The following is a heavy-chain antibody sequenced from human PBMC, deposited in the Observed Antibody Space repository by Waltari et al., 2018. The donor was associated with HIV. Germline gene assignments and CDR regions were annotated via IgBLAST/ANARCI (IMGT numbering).Heavy chain of an antibody. V-gene: IGHV3-7*01. CDR2: IKQDGNEK. CDR3: ARAYSGTYRIGDY. Sequence: EVQLVETGGALVQPGGSLIVSCGAYGFPFSKSWMTWVRRAPGKGLEWVANIKQDGNEKNYLDSVKGRFTISRDNAKNSLYLQMNNLRDEDSATYYCARAYSGTYRIGDYWGQGTLVTVSS. CDR1: GFPFSKSW. D-gene: IGHD1-26*01. J-gene: IGHJ4*02.